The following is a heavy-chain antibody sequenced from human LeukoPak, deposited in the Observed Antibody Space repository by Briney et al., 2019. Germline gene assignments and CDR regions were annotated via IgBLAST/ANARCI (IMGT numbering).Heavy chain of an antibody. CDR1: GFTFSDYA. Sequence: GGSLRLSCVGSGFTFSDYAIHWVRQAPGKGLEWVAVASHDEVGKQFADSVKGRFTLSRDNSRDSVHLQMNRLRDEDTGVYYCAKDRGYGEHEPFESWGQGSLVTVPS. D-gene: IGHD4-17*01. CDR2: ASHDEVGK. CDR3: AKDRGYGEHEPFES. J-gene: IGHJ4*02. V-gene: IGHV3-30*18.